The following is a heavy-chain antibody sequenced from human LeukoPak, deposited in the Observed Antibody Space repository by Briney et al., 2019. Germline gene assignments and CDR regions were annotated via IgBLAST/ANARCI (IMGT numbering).Heavy chain of an antibody. CDR1: GGSISSSSYY. CDR3: AIGGGFGVAPYNWFDP. V-gene: IGHV4-39*07. D-gene: IGHD3-3*01. J-gene: IGHJ5*02. Sequence: SETLSLTCTVSGGSISSSSYYWGWIRQPPGKGMEWIGSIYYSGSTYYNPSLKSRVTISVDKSRNQFSLKLSSVTAADTAVYYCAIGGGFGVAPYNWFDPWGQGTLVTVSS. CDR2: IYYSGST.